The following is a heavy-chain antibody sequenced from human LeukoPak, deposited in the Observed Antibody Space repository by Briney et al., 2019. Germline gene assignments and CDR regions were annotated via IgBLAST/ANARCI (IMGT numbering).Heavy chain of an antibody. V-gene: IGHV3-53*01. J-gene: IGHJ4*02. CDR3: ARATVTYYFDY. CDR2: IYSGGST. CDR1: GFTFSSNY. D-gene: IGHD4-17*01. Sequence: GGSLRLSCEASGFTFSSNYMSWVRQAPGKGLEWVSVIYSGGSTYYADSVKGRFTISRDSSKNTLYLQMNSLRAEDTAVYYCARATVTYYFDYWGQGTLVTVSS.